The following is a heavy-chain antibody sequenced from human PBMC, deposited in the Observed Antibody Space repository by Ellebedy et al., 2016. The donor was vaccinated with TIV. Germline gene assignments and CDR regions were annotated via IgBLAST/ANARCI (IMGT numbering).Heavy chain of an antibody. CDR2: IYYSGST. Sequence: SETLSLXCTVSGGSISSYYWSWIRQPPGKGLEWIGYIYYSGSTNYNPSLKSRVTISVDTSKNQFSLKLSSVTAADTAVYYCARGGGYGDKPYNWFDPWGQGTLVTVSS. D-gene: IGHD4-17*01. V-gene: IGHV4-59*12. J-gene: IGHJ5*02. CDR3: ARGGGYGDKPYNWFDP. CDR1: GGSISSYY.